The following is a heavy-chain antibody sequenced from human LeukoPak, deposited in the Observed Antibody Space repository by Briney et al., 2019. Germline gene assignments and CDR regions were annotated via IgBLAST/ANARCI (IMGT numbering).Heavy chain of an antibody. Sequence: ASVKVSCKASGYTFTTYSLAWVRQAPGQSLEWMGWTSVNNGGTNYAQSFQDRVTLTRGTSTNTAYLELRSLRSDDTAIIYCATATQPRGYFLHWGQGTLVTVSS. V-gene: IGHV1-18*01. D-gene: IGHD2-2*01. CDR3: ATATQPRGYFLH. CDR1: GYTFTTYS. J-gene: IGHJ1*01. CDR2: TSVNNGGT.